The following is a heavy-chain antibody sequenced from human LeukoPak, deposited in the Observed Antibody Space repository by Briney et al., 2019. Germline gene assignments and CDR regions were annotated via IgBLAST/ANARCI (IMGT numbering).Heavy chain of an antibody. CDR2: ITGDGSTT. Sequence: GSLRLSCEASGFPFRSYWMTWVRQAPGKGLVAVSRITGDGSTTWYADSVKGRFTVSRDNAKNTLYLQMDSLRAEDTAVYYCGRDYWGAIDYWGQGILVTVSS. D-gene: IGHD7-27*01. J-gene: IGHJ4*02. CDR3: GRDYWGAIDY. V-gene: IGHV3-74*01. CDR1: GFPFRSYW.